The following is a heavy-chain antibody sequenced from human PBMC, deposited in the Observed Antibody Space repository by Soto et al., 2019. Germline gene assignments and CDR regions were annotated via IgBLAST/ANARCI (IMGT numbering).Heavy chain of an antibody. Sequence: RSLTFSVSVGSINSSSYFWGWVRQPPGKGLEWIGSIYYSGSTYYNPSLRSRVTISVDTSKNQFSLKLSSVTAADTAVFYCARHYSSGSRNWFDPWGQGTIVTVYS. J-gene: IGHJ5*02. V-gene: IGHV4-39*01. CDR1: VGSINSSSYF. CDR2: IYYSGST. D-gene: IGHD6-19*01. CDR3: ARHYSSGSRNWFDP.